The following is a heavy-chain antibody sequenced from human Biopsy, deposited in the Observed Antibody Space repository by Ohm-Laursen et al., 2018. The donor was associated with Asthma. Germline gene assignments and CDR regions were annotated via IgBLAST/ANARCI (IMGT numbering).Heavy chain of an antibody. Sequence: SLRLSCTASGFTFGDYWMSWVRQVPGKGLEWVANIKHDGCEKNHVDSLKGRFAISRDNAKNSLYLQMNSLRSEDTAVYYCARTFHFWSPYHAEHYQLGGQGALVSVSS. CDR2: IKHDGCEK. J-gene: IGHJ1*01. V-gene: IGHV3-7*01. D-gene: IGHD3-3*02. CDR1: GFTFGDYW. CDR3: ARTFHFWSPYHAEHYQL.